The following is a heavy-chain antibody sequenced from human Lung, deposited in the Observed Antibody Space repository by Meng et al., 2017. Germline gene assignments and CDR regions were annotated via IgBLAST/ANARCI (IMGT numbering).Heavy chain of an antibody. CDR1: GGSITSSTW. D-gene: IGHD1-26*01. CDR2: IFHSGST. V-gene: IGHV4-4*02. J-gene: IGHJ4*02. Sequence: VQMQGSGPGLVKPSGTLSLTCAVSGGSITSSTWWSWVRQTPGKGLEWFGEIFHSGSTNYNPPLESRVTISVDKSKNQFSLKVYSVTAADTATYYCARFDISSSGRGDYWGQGILVTVSS. CDR3: ARFDISSSGRGDY.